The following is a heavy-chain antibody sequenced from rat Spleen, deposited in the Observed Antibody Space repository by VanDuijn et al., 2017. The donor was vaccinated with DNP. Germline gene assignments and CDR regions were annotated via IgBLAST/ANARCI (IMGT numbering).Heavy chain of an antibody. CDR1: GFTFNNYW. Sequence: EVQLVESGGDLVQPGRSLTLSCVASGFTFNNYWMAWVRQAPAKGLEWVAYIGSPAYAPYYTDSVKGRFAISRDNAKSTLYLQMNSLRSEDMATYYCVRWNSGHFDYWGQGVMVTVSS. V-gene: IGHV5-31*01. J-gene: IGHJ2*01. D-gene: IGHD4-3*01. CDR2: IGSPAYAP. CDR3: VRWNSGHFDY.